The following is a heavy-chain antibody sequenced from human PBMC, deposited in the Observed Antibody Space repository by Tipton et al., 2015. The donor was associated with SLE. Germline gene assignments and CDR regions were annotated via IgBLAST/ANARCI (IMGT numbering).Heavy chain of an antibody. D-gene: IGHD3-9*01. V-gene: IGHV3-53*05. CDR3: ARAPPNDILTGSGMDV. J-gene: IGHJ6*02. CDR1: GFIVSSSY. CDR2: IYGGGNT. Sequence: SLRLSCAASGFIVSSSYMSWVRQAPGKGLDWVSVIYGGGNTFYADTVKGRFTISRDNSKKTLSLQMNSLRLEDTAVYYCARAPPNDILTGSGMDVWGQGTTVTVSS.